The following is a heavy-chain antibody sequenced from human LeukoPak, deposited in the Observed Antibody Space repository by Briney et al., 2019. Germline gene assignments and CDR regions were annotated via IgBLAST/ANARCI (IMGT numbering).Heavy chain of an antibody. D-gene: IGHD3-3*01. J-gene: IGHJ3*02. CDR1: GGTFSSHA. CDR3: ARDLSLRFRAFDI. V-gene: IGHV1-69*13. Sequence: ASVKVSCKASGGTFSSHAIGWVRQAPGQGLEWMGGIIPIFGTANYAQKFQGRVTITADESTSTAYMELSSLRSEDTAVYYCARDLSLRFRAFDIWGQGTMVTVSS. CDR2: IIPIFGTA.